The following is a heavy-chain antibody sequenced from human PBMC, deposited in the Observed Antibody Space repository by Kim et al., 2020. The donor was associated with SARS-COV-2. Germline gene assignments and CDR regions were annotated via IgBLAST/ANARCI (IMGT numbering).Heavy chain of an antibody. J-gene: IGHJ6*02. Sequence: SETLSLTCTVSGGSISSSSYYWGWIRQPPGKGLEWIGSIYYSGSTYYNPSLKSRVTISVDTSKNQFSLKLSSVTAADTAVYYCARSGAYCSSTSCYAPPLSRDGMDGWGQGTTVTVSS. V-gene: IGHV4-39*01. CDR3: ARSGAYCSSTSCYAPPLSRDGMDG. D-gene: IGHD2-2*01. CDR2: IYYSGST. CDR1: GGSISSSSYY.